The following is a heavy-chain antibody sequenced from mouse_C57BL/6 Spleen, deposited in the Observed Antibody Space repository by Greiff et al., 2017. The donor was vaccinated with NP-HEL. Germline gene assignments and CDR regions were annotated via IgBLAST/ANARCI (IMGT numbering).Heavy chain of an antibody. CDR3: ARDYGSSYGEYFDV. CDR1: GYTFTSYW. V-gene: IGHV1-61*01. Sequence: QVQLQQPGAELVRPGSSVKLSCKASGYTFTSYWMDWVKQRPGQGLEWIGNIYPSDSETHYNQKFKDKATLTVDKSSSTAYMQLSSLTSEDSAVYYCARDYGSSYGEYFDVWGTGTTVTVSS. D-gene: IGHD1-1*01. CDR2: IYPSDSET. J-gene: IGHJ1*03.